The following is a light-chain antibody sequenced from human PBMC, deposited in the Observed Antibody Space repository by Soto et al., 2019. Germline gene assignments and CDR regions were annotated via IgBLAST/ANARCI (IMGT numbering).Light chain of an antibody. CDR3: QQSYSTPYT. CDR2: DAS. Sequence: DIQMTQSPSSLSASVGDRVTITCRASQSISSYLNWYQQKPGKAPKLLIYDASSLQSGVPSRFSGSGSGTDFTLTIISLQPEDFATYYCQQSYSTPYTFGQGTKLEIK. V-gene: IGKV1-39*01. CDR1: QSISSY. J-gene: IGKJ2*01.